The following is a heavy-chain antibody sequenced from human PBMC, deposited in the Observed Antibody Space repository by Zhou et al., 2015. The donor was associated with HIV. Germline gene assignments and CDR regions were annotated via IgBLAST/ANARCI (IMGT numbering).Heavy chain of an antibody. J-gene: IGHJ6*02. CDR1: GYTFTGYY. CDR2: INPNSGGT. CDR3: ARGQGVNHRRDKYYAMDV. D-gene: IGHD1-14*01. V-gene: IGHV1-2*02. Sequence: QVQLVQSGAEVKKPGASVKVSCKASGYTFTGYYMHWVRQAPGQGLEWMGWINPNSGGTNYAQKFQGRVTMTRDTSISTAYMELSRLRSDDTAVYYCARGQGVNHRRDKYYAMDVVGPRDLGHSLF.